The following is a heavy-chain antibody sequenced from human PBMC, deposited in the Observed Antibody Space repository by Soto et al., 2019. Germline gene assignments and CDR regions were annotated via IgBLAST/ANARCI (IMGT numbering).Heavy chain of an antibody. CDR1: GFTFSSYG. J-gene: IGHJ6*02. CDR2: IWYDGSNK. V-gene: IGHV3-33*01. CDR3: ARGLHHYGDYSYYYNGMHV. D-gene: IGHD4-17*01. Sequence: QVQLVESGGGVVQPGRSLRLSCAASGFTFSSYGMHWVRQAPGKGLEWVAVIWYDGSNKYYADSVKGRFTISRDNSKNXLSXHMNSLRAEDTAVYYCARGLHHYGDYSYYYNGMHVWGQGTTVTVSS.